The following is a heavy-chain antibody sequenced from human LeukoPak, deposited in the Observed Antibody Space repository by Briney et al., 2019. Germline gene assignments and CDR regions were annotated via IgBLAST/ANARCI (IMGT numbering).Heavy chain of an antibody. V-gene: IGHV3-23*01. J-gene: IGHJ4*02. Sequence: PGGTLRLSCAASGFTFSNHGMNWVRQAPGKGLEWGSGISGNGDITYYADSVKGRFTISRDNSKNTLYLQMNSLRAEDTAIYYCAKDDAWLRFLYWGQGTLVTVSS. CDR3: AKDDAWLRFLY. CDR2: ISGNGDIT. CDR1: GFTFSNHG. D-gene: IGHD5-12*01.